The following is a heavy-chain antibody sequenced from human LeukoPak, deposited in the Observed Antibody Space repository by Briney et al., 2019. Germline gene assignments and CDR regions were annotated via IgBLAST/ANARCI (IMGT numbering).Heavy chain of an antibody. Sequence: SETLSLTCAVFGGSFSAYYWSWIRQPPGKGLEWIGEINHSGSTNYNPSLKSRVTISVDTSKNQFSLNLSSVTAADTEVYYCTRVVRVVVAAIVGGEDYYFDYWGQGTLVTASS. CDR3: TRVVRVVVAAIVGGEDYYFDY. V-gene: IGHV4-34*01. CDR1: GGSFSAYY. J-gene: IGHJ4*02. D-gene: IGHD2-15*01. CDR2: INHSGST.